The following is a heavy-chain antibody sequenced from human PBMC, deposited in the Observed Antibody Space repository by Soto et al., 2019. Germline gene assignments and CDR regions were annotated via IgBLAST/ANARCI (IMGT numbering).Heavy chain of an antibody. CDR2: IKPDGREK. CDR1: GFIFSSYW. D-gene: IGHD2-15*01. V-gene: IGHV3-7*01. J-gene: IGHJ5*01. Sequence: PGGSLTLSCAASGFIFSSYWMSWVRQARGKGMEWVANIKPDGREKYYLDSGKGLFTISRDNAKNSLFLQMNSLSAEDTSFYYGAIEATKVATAKYKCFDSWGQGTLVTVSS. CDR3: AIEATKVATAKYKCFDS.